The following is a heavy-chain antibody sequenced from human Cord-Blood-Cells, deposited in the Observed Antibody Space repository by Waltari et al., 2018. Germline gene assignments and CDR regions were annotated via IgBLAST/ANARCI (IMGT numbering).Heavy chain of an antibody. V-gene: IGHV4-59*01. CDR2: IYYSGST. D-gene: IGHD2-2*02. J-gene: IGHJ5*02. CDR3: ARVFPGYCSSTSCYTDNWFDP. CDR1: GGSISSYY. Sequence: QVQLQESGPGLVKPSETLSLTCTVSGGSISSYYWSWIRQPPGKGVEWIGYIYYSGSTNYNPALKSRVTISVDTSKNQFFLKLSSVTAADTAVYYCARVFPGYCSSTSCYTDNWFDPWGQGTLVTVSS.